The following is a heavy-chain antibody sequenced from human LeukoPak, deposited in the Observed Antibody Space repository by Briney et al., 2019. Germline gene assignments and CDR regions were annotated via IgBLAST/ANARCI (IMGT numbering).Heavy chain of an antibody. D-gene: IGHD5-18*01. CDR2: IYYTGRT. CDR1: GGSISSGGYY. Sequence: SQTLPLTCTVSGGSISSGGYYWNWIRQHPTEGLEWIGHIYYTGRTTYNPSVKSRVTISADTSKNQFSLKLNSVTAADTAVYFCASAPLGNSFGYMAYWGQGALVTVSS. CDR3: ASAPLGNSFGYMAY. J-gene: IGHJ4*02. V-gene: IGHV4-31*03.